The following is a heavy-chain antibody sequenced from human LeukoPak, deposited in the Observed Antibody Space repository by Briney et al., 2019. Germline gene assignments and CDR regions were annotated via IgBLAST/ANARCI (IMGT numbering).Heavy chain of an antibody. CDR2: ISDNGGST. Sequence: GGSLRLSCAPSGFTFSSYAMSWVRQAPGKGLEWVSTISDNGGSTYYADSVKGRFTISRDNSKNTLYLQMNSLRAEDTALYYCAKDVPPSNIWLLLDCWGQGTLVTVSS. CDR3: AKDVPPSNIWLLLDC. V-gene: IGHV3-23*01. J-gene: IGHJ4*02. D-gene: IGHD3-10*02. CDR1: GFTFSSYA.